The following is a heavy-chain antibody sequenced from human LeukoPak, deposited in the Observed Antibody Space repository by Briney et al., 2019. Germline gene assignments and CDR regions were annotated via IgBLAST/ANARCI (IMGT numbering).Heavy chain of an antibody. Sequence: GGSLRLSCAASGFTFSNYWMSWVRQAPGKGLEWVAHINQDGSEKHYMDSVKARFIISRDNAKNSLSLQMDSLRAGDTAVYYCVRDGGVSGYDLLDYWGQGTLVTVSS. CDR3: VRDGGVSGYDLLDY. V-gene: IGHV3-7*01. CDR2: INQDGSEK. D-gene: IGHD5-12*01. CDR1: GFTFSNYW. J-gene: IGHJ4*02.